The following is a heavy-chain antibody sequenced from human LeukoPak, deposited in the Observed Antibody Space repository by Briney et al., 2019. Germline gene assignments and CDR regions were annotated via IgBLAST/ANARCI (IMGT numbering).Heavy chain of an antibody. CDR2: IYYSGST. CDR1: GGSISSGGYY. J-gene: IGHJ4*02. D-gene: IGHD7-27*01. V-gene: IGHV4-31*03. CDR3: ARCPRKTGDYFDY. Sequence: PSETLSLTCTVSGGSISSGGYYWSWIRQHPGKGLEWIGYIYYSGSTYYNPSLKSRVTISVDTSKNQFSLKLSSVTAADTAVYYCARCPRKTGDYFDYWGQGTLVTVSS.